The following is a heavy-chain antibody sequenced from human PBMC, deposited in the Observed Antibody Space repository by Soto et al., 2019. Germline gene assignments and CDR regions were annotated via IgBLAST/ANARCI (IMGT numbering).Heavy chain of an antibody. J-gene: IGHJ4*02. Sequence: GGSLRLSCAASGFTFSSYSMNWVRQAPGKGLEWVSYISSSSSTIYYADSVKGRFTITRDNAKNSLYLHMNSLRAEDTAVYYCARDHFTMVRGVIIDFDYWGQGTLVTVSS. CDR1: GFTFSSYS. D-gene: IGHD3-10*01. CDR2: ISSSSSTI. CDR3: ARDHFTMVRGVIIDFDY. V-gene: IGHV3-48*04.